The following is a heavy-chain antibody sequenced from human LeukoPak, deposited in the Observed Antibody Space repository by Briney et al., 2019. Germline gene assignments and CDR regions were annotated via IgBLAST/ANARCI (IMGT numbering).Heavy chain of an antibody. Sequence: SETLSLTCTVSGGSISSGGYYWSWIRQHPGKGLEWIGYIYYSGSTYYNPSLKSRVTISVDTSKNQFSLKLSSVTAADTAVYYCARVFGAAGTRYFQHWGQGTLVTVSP. CDR1: GGSISSGGYY. J-gene: IGHJ1*01. V-gene: IGHV4-31*03. D-gene: IGHD6-13*01. CDR3: ARVFGAAGTRYFQH. CDR2: IYYSGST.